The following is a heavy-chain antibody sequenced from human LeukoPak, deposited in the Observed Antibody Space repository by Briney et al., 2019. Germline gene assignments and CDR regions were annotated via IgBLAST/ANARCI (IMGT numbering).Heavy chain of an antibody. Sequence: SETLSLTCAVYGGSFSGYYWSWIRQPPGKGLEWIGEINHSGSTNYNPSLKSRFTISVDTSKNQFSLKLSSVTAADTAVYYCASSLYYYDSSGYDDAFDIWGQGTMVTVSS. D-gene: IGHD3-22*01. V-gene: IGHV4-34*01. CDR2: INHSGST. J-gene: IGHJ3*02. CDR3: ASSLYYYDSSGYDDAFDI. CDR1: GGSFSGYY.